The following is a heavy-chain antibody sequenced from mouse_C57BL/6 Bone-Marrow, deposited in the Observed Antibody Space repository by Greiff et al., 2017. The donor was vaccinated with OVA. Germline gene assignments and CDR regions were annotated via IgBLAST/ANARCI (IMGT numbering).Heavy chain of an antibody. J-gene: IGHJ2*01. D-gene: IGHD2-12*01. CDR3: TTTYYSDY. CDR2: IDPENGDT. CDR1: GYTFTSYW. Sequence: VQLQQPGTELVKPGASVKLSCKASGYTFTSYWMHWVKQRPGQGLEWIGWIDPENGDTEYASKFQGKATITADTSSNTAYLQLSSLTSEDTAVYYCTTTYYSDYWGQGTTLTVSS. V-gene: IGHV14-4*01.